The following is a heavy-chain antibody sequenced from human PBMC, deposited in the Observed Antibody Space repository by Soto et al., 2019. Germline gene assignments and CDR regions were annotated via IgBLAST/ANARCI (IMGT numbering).Heavy chain of an antibody. CDR1: GGSISSDY. Sequence: QVQLQESGPGLVKPSGTLSLTCTVSGGSISSDYWNWIRQPPGKGLEWIGYIHSGSTTYSASLRSRVTISVDTSKNHFSLKLSSVTAADTAVYFCASHDGARSTDYWGQGTLVTVSS. J-gene: IGHJ4*02. CDR2: IHSGST. D-gene: IGHD3-10*01. CDR3: ASHDGARSTDY. V-gene: IGHV4-59*08.